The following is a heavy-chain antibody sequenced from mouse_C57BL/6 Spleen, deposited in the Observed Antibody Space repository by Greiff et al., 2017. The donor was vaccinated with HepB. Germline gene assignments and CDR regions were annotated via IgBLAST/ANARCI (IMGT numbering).Heavy chain of an antibody. V-gene: IGHV1-50*01. J-gene: IGHJ1*03. CDR3: ARSPSTIVTTRWYFDV. CDR1: GYTFTSYW. CDR2: IDPSDSYT. D-gene: IGHD2-5*01. Sequence: QVQLQQSGAELVKPGASVKLSCKASGYTFTSYWMQWVKQRPGQGLEWIGEIDPSDSYTNYNQKFKGKATLTVDPSSSTAYMQLSSLTSEDSAVYYCARSPSTIVTTRWYFDVWGTGTTVTVSS.